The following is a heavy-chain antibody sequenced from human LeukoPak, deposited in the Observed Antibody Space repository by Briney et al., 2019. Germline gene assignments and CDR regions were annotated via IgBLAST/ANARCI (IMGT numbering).Heavy chain of an antibody. J-gene: IGHJ4*02. CDR1: GFTVSSNY. Sequence: PGGSLRLSCAASGFTVSSNYMSWVRQAPGKGLEWVSVIYSGGSTYYADSVKGRFTISRDNSKNTLYLQMNSLRAEDTAVYYCASLIWFGELLDPFDYWGQGTLVTVSS. V-gene: IGHV3-66*01. D-gene: IGHD3-10*01. CDR3: ASLIWFGELLDPFDY. CDR2: IYSGGST.